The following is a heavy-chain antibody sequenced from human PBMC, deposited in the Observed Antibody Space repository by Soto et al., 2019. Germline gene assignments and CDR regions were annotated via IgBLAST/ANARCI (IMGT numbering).Heavy chain of an antibody. J-gene: IGHJ4*02. D-gene: IGHD1-26*01. CDR1: GGTFSNYA. Sequence: QVQLVQSGAEVKRPGSSVKVSCTASGGTFSNYAISWVRQAPGQGPEWMGGIIPIFGTANYAQKFQGRVTITADRSRSTAYMEVRSLTSDDTAVYYCARGWETVGATTPFAYWGQGTLVSVSS. CDR2: IIPIFGTA. V-gene: IGHV1-69*06. CDR3: ARGWETVGATTPFAY.